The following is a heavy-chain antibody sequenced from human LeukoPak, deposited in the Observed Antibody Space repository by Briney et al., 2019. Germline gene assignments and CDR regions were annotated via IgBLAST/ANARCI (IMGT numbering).Heavy chain of an antibody. V-gene: IGHV3-7*01. D-gene: IGHD4-23*01. CDR3: ARAEGYGGELDS. J-gene: IGHJ4*02. Sequence: GGSLRLSCAAYGFTFSTYWMTWVRHVPGKGLEWVANIKEDGSEKYYVDSVRGRFTISRENSKNRLYLQMNSLRAEDTAVYYCARAEGYGGELDSWGQGTLVTVSS. CDR1: GFTFSTYW. CDR2: IKEDGSEK.